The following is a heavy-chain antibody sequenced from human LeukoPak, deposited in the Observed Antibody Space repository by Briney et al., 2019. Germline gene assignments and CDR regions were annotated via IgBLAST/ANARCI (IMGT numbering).Heavy chain of an antibody. D-gene: IGHD4-17*01. Sequence: GGSLRLSCGASGFTFSTHGMIWVRQAPGKGLEWVSYISPRSATIYYADSVKGRFTISRDDARNSLFLHMHSLRAGDTAVYYCARVRGPTVTTWYFDLWGRGTLVTVSS. V-gene: IGHV3-48*01. CDR1: GFTFSTHG. CDR3: ARVRGPTVTTWYFDL. J-gene: IGHJ2*01. CDR2: ISPRSATI.